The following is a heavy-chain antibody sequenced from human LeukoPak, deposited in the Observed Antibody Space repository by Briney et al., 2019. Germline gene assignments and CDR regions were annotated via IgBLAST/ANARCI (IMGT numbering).Heavy chain of an antibody. Sequence: GTSVKVSCKASGFTFTSSAVQWVRQARGQRLEWIGWIVVGSGNTNYAQKFQEGVTITRDMSTSTAYMELSSLRPEDTAVYYCAAGGYSYGYGLRYYYYGMDVWGKGTTVTVSS. V-gene: IGHV1-58*01. CDR2: IVVGSGNT. CDR1: GFTFTSSA. D-gene: IGHD5-18*01. J-gene: IGHJ6*04. CDR3: AAGGYSYGYGLRYYYYGMDV.